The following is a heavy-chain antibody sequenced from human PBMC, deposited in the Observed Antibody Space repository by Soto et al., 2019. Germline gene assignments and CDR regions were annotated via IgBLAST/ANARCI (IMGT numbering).Heavy chain of an antibody. CDR2: ISYDGSNK. J-gene: IGHJ4*02. Sequence: QVQLVESGGGVVQPGRSLRLSCAASGFTFSSYAMHWVRQAPGKGLEWVAVISYDGSNKYYADSVKGRFTISRDNSKNTLYLQMNSLRAEDTAVYYCARDTQTTVVSGMGYWGQGTLVTVSS. V-gene: IGHV3-30-3*01. CDR1: GFTFSSYA. D-gene: IGHD4-17*01. CDR3: ARDTQTTVVSGMGY.